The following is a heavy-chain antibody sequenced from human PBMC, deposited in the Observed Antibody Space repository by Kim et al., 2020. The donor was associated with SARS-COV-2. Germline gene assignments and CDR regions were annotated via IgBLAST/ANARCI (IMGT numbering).Heavy chain of an antibody. D-gene: IGHD2-21*02. Sequence: PSLKSRGTLAVDTSKDQFSLKLSSVTAADTAVYYCARLWGDPRYYYGMDVWGQGTTVTVSS. V-gene: IGHV4-59*08. J-gene: IGHJ6*02. CDR3: ARLWGDPRYYYGMDV.